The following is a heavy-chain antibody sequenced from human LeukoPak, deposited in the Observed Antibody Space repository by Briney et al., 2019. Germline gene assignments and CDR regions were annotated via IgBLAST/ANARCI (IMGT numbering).Heavy chain of an antibody. CDR2: VNSDGSST. V-gene: IGHV3-74*01. CDR3: ASRAYYGSGRPSDY. J-gene: IGHJ4*02. D-gene: IGHD3-10*01. Sequence: PGGSLRLSCAASGFTFTSYWIHWVRQAPGKGLVWVSRVNSDGSSTNYADSVKGRFTISRDNAKNTLYLQMNSLRAEDTAVYYCASRAYYGSGRPSDYWGQGTLVTVSS. CDR1: GFTFTSYW.